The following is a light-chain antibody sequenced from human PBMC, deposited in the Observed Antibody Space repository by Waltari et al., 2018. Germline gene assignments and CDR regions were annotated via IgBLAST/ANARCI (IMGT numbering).Light chain of an antibody. CDR1: ALPTKY. CDR2: EDN. V-gene: IGLV3-10*01. CDR3: YSTDSSSFPL. Sequence: SHELTQPPSVSVSPGQTARITCSGDALPTKYIYWYQQKSGQAPVMLIYEDNKRPSRSPERFSGSSSGTLATLTVSGAVVEDEGDYYCYSTDSSSFPLFGGGTRLTVL. J-gene: IGLJ3*02.